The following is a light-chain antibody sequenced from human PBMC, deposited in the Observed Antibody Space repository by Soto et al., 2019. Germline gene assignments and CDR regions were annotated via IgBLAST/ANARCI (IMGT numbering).Light chain of an antibody. CDR3: QHYNNWPPYT. CDR2: DAS. V-gene: IGKV3-15*01. CDR1: QSVNSD. J-gene: IGKJ2*01. Sequence: EIGMTQSPATLSLSPGDRATLSCRASQSVNSDLAWYQQKPGQAPRLLIYDASTRAAGVPARFTGSGSETEFTLTISSLQSENYAVDYCQHYNNWPPYTFGQGTRWIS.